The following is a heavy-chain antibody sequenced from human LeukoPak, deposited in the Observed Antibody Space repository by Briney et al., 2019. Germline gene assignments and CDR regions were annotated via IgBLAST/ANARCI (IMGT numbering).Heavy chain of an antibody. CDR1: GGTFSSYA. J-gene: IGHJ4*02. V-gene: IGHV1-69*13. Sequence: GASVKVSCKASGGTFSSYAISWVRQAPGQGLEWMGGIIPIFGTANYAQKFQGRVTITADESTSTAYMELSSLRSEDTAVYYCARGRDLRTKGTLFDYWGQGTLVTVSS. CDR2: IIPIFGTA. CDR3: ARGRDLRTKGTLFDY. D-gene: IGHD1-7*01.